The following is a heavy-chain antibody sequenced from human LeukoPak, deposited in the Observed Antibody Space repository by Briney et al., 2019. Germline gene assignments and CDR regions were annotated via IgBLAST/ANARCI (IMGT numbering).Heavy chain of an antibody. CDR2: IYYSGST. D-gene: IGHD6-6*01. J-gene: IGHJ6*03. V-gene: IGHV4-39*01. Sequence: SETLSLTCTVSGGSISSSSYYWGWIRQPPGKGLEWIGSIYYSGSTYYNPSLKSRVTISVDTSKNQFSLKLSSVTAADTAVYYCARLLVAAQRGGEYYYYMGVWGKGTTVTVSS. CDR3: ARLLVAAQRGGEYYYYMGV. CDR1: GGSISSSSYY.